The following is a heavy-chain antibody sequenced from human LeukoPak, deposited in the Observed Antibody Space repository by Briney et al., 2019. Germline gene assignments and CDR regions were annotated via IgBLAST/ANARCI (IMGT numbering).Heavy chain of an antibody. J-gene: IGHJ4*02. D-gene: IGHD6-19*01. V-gene: IGHV3-30-3*01. CDR1: GFTFSSYA. Sequence: GRSLRLSCAASGFTFSSYAMHWVRQAPGKGLEWVAVISYDGSNKYYADSVKGRFTISRDNSKNTLYLQMNSLRAEDTAVYYCARSEDIAVAGFDYWGQGTLVTVSS. CDR2: ISYDGSNK. CDR3: ARSEDIAVAGFDY.